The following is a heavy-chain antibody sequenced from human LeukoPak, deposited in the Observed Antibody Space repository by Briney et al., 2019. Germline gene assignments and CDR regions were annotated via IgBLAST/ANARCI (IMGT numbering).Heavy chain of an antibody. D-gene: IGHD5-12*01. V-gene: IGHV1-18*04. CDR3: ARGWLRPYYFDY. J-gene: IGHJ4*02. CDR1: GYTFTGYY. Sequence: GASVKVSCKASGYTFTGYYMHWVRQAPGQGLEWMGWISAYNGNTNYAQKLQGRVTMTTDTSTSTAYMELRSLRSDDTAVYYCARGWLRPYYFDYWGQGTLVTVSS. CDR2: ISAYNGNT.